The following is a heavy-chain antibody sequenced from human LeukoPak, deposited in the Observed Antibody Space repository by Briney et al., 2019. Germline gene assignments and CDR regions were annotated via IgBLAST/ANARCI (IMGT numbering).Heavy chain of an antibody. J-gene: IGHJ4*02. CDR3: ARDLRVERFGSGIYYNDWDY. Sequence: PGGSLRLSCAASGFTLSSYAMHWVRQAPGKGLEYVSAISSNGGSTYYANSVKGRFTISRDNSKNTLYLQMGSLRAEDMAVYYCARDLRVERFGSGIYYNDWDYWGQGTLVTVSS. CDR2: ISSNGGST. V-gene: IGHV3-64*01. D-gene: IGHD3-10*01. CDR1: GFTLSSYA.